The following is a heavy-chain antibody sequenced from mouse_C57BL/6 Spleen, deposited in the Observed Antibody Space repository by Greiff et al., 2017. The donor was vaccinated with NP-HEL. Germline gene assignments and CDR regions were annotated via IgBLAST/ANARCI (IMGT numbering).Heavy chain of an antibody. Sequence: QVQLQQSGAELVKPGASVKISCKASGYAFSSYWMNWVKQRPGKGLEWIGQIYPGDGDTNYNGKFKGKATLTADKSSSTAYMQLSSLTSEDSAVYFCARGGNYGNYVWYFDVWGTGTTVTVSS. CDR2: IYPGDGDT. CDR3: ARGGNYGNYVWYFDV. D-gene: IGHD2-1*01. J-gene: IGHJ1*03. V-gene: IGHV1-80*01. CDR1: GYAFSSYW.